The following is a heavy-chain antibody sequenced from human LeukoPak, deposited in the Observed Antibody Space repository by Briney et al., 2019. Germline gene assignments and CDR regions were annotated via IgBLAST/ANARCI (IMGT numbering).Heavy chain of an antibody. Sequence: SETLSLTCAVYGGSFSGYYWSWIRQPPGKGLEWIGEINHSGSTNYNPSLKSRVTISVDTSKNQFSLKLSSVTAADTAVYYCARRATGYFDLWGQGTLVTVSS. CDR2: INHSGST. V-gene: IGHV4-34*01. CDR1: GGSFSGYY. J-gene: IGHJ5*02. D-gene: IGHD5-24*01. CDR3: ARRATGYFDL.